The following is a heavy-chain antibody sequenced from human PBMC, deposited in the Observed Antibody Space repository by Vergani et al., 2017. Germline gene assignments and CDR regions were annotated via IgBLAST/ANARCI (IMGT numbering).Heavy chain of an antibody. V-gene: IGHV4-38-2*01. D-gene: IGHD3-10*01. CDR1: DSSIMTNPY. CDR3: ARHRGSGGFFPSSYFYGMDV. Sequence: QVQLQESGPGLVKPSETLTLTCDVSDSSIMTNPYWGWFRQSPGKGLEWIGCIHHSGDTHYNSSLKSRVSISIVSSSKFSLSLTSVTAADTAIYCCARHRGSGGFFPSSYFYGMDVLGHGTTVTVSS. CDR2: IHHSGDT. J-gene: IGHJ6*02.